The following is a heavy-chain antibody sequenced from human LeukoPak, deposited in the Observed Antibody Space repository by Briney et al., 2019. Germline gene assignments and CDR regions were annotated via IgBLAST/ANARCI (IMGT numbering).Heavy chain of an antibody. V-gene: IGHV5-51*01. J-gene: IGHJ4*02. Sequence: GESLKISCKGSGYSFTSYWIGWVRQMPGKGLEWMGIIYPGDSDTRYSPSFQGQVTISADKSISTAYLQWSSLKASDTAMYYCARLGSYDILTGYPTLFDYWGQGTLVTVSS. D-gene: IGHD3-9*01. CDR3: ARLGSYDILTGYPTLFDY. CDR2: IYPGDSDT. CDR1: GYSFTSYW.